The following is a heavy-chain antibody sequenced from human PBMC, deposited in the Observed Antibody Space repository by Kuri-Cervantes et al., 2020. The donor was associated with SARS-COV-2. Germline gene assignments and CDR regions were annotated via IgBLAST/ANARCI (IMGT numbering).Heavy chain of an antibody. CDR2: MNPNSGNT. CDR1: GYTFTSYA. CDR3: ARGGAHDAFDI. J-gene: IGHJ3*02. D-gene: IGHD3-10*01. V-gene: IGHV1-8*03. Sequence: DSVKVSCKASGYTFTSYAMHWVRQAPGQRLEWMGWMNPNSGNTGYAQKFQGRVTITRNTSISTAYMELSSLRSEDTAVYYCARGGAHDAFDIWGQGTMVTVSS.